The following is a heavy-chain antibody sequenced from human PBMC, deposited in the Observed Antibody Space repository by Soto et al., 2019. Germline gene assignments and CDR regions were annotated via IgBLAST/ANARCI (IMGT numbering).Heavy chain of an antibody. Sequence: GGSLRLSCAASGFTYSSYWMHWVRQAPGKGLVWVSRINSDGSSTSYADSVKGRFTISRGNAKNTLYLQMNSLRAEDTAVYYCARGLTDFWSGPSLGYWGQGTLVTVSS. CDR3: ARGLTDFWSGPSLGY. J-gene: IGHJ4*02. CDR2: INSDGSST. D-gene: IGHD3-3*01. V-gene: IGHV3-74*01. CDR1: GFTYSSYW.